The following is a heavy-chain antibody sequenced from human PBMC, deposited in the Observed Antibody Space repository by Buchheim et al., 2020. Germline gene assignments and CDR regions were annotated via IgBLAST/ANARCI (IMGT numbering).Heavy chain of an antibody. D-gene: IGHD6-13*01. CDR1: GGSISSDY. V-gene: IGHV4-59*01. Sequence: QVQLQESGPGQVKPSETLPLTCTVSGGSISSDYWSWIRQSPGKGLEWIGCIFYSGNTHYNPSLKSRVTISSDKSKNQFALKLNSVTAADTAVYYCARGSGNSWHLLHWGQGTL. CDR2: IFYSGNT. J-gene: IGHJ1*01. CDR3: ARGSGNSWHLLH.